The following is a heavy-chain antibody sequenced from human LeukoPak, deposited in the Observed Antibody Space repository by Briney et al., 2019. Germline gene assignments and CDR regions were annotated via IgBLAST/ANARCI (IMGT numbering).Heavy chain of an antibody. V-gene: IGHV4-4*07. J-gene: IGHJ6*02. CDR3: ARSADIVVVPAASQGMDV. CDR2: IYTSGST. CDR1: GGSISSYY. D-gene: IGHD2-2*01. Sequence: SVTLSLTCTVSGGSISSYYWSWIRQPAGKGLEWIGRIYTSGSTNSNPFLKSRVTMSVDTSKNQFSLKLSSVTAADTAVYYCARSADIVVVPAASQGMDVWGQGTTVTVSS.